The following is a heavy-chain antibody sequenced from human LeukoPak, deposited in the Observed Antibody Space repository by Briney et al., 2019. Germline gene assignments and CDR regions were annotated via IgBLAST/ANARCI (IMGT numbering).Heavy chain of an antibody. CDR2: MSGGGGST. J-gene: IGHJ4*02. D-gene: IGHD3-16*01. CDR3: ARMTLIDY. V-gene: IGHV3-23*01. Sequence: PGGSLRLSCAASGFSFSNYAMNWVRQAPGKGLEWVSVMSGGGGSTNYADSVKGRFTISRDNSKNTLYLQMNSLRTEDTAVYYCARMTLIDYWGQGTLVTVSS. CDR1: GFSFSNYA.